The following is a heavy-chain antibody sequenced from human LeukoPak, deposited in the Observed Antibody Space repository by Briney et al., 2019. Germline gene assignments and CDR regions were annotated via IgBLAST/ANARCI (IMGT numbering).Heavy chain of an antibody. V-gene: IGHV1-2*02. Sequence: ASVKVSCKASGYTFTSYAMNWVRQAPGQGLEWMGWINPNSGGTNYAQKFQGRVTMTRDTPISTAYMELSRLRSDDTAVYYCARDLKPAAILWFGELSDAYYFDYWGQGTLVTVSS. D-gene: IGHD3-10*01. CDR3: ARDLKPAAILWFGELSDAYYFDY. CDR2: INPNSGGT. J-gene: IGHJ4*02. CDR1: GYTFTSYA.